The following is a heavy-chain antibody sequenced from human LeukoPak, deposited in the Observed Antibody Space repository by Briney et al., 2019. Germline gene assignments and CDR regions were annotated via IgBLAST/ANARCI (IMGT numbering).Heavy chain of an antibody. Sequence: GGSLRLSCAASGFTFYDYAMHWVRQAPGKGLEWVSVISGDGGGTYYADSVKGRFTISRDNSKNSLDLQMNSLRTEDTALYFCAKGVRGVNTPVGYWGQGTLVTVSS. D-gene: IGHD3-10*01. CDR1: GFTFYDYA. J-gene: IGHJ4*02. CDR2: ISGDGGGT. V-gene: IGHV3-43*02. CDR3: AKGVRGVNTPVGY.